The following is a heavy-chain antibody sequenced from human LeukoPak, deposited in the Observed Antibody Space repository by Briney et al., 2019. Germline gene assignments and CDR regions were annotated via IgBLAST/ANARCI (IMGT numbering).Heavy chain of an antibody. J-gene: IGHJ5*02. CDR3: ARVLSRGYGSGSYSYYDSSGYYST. CDR1: GFTFSSYS. CDR2: ISSSSSYI. D-gene: IGHD3-22*01. Sequence: GGSLRLSCAASGFTFSSYSMNWVRQAPGKGLEWVSSISSSSSYIYHADSVKGRFTISRDNAKNSLYLQMNSLRAEDTAVYYCARVLSRGYGSGSYSYYDSSGYYSTWGQGTLVTVSS. V-gene: IGHV3-21*01.